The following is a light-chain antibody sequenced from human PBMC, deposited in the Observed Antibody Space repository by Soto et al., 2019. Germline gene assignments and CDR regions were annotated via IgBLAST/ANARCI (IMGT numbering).Light chain of an antibody. V-gene: IGKV3-20*01. Sequence: EIVLTQSPGTLSLSPGGRATLSFRASQSVSSSSLAWYQQKPGQSPRLLIYGASSRATGIPDRFSGSGSGTDFTLTISRLEPEDFAVYYCQQYGSSPVTFGQGTRLEIK. CDR3: QQYGSSPVT. CDR1: QSVSSSS. J-gene: IGKJ5*01. CDR2: GAS.